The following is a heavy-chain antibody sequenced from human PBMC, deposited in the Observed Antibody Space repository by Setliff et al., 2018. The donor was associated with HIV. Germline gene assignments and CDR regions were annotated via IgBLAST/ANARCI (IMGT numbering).Heavy chain of an antibody. CDR3: ARDGQLVRGSHYYYYMDV. CDR2: IYTSGRT. Sequence: SETLSLTCTVSGGSISSGSYYWSWIRQPAGKGLEWIGHIYTSGRTNYNPSLKSRVTISVDTSKNQFSLKLSSVTAADTAVYYCARDGQLVRGSHYYYYMDVWGKGTTVTVSS. D-gene: IGHD6-6*01. J-gene: IGHJ6*03. CDR1: GGSISSGSYY. V-gene: IGHV4-61*09.